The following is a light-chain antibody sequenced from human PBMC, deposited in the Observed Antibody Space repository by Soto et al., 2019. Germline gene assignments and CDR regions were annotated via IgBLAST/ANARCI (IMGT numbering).Light chain of an antibody. CDR2: RVS. V-gene: IGKV2-30*02. CDR3: MQGTYRRT. CDR1: ESLVHDDGNTY. Sequence: DVVMTQSPLSLPVTLGQPASISCRSSESLVHDDGNTYLNWFQQRPGQSPRRLIYRVSNRDSGVPDRFSGSGSATDFTLKISRVEAEDVGVYYCMQGTYRRTFGQGTKVDI. J-gene: IGKJ1*01.